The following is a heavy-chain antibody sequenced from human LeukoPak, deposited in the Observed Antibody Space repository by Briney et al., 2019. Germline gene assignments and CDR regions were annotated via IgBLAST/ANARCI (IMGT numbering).Heavy chain of an antibody. J-gene: IGHJ4*02. V-gene: IGHV1-2*02. CDR3: IRGPGHYFDY. CDR2: INPNSGGT. Sequence: GASVKVSCKASGDTLTGYYMHWVRQAPGQGLEWMGWINPNSGGTNYAQKFQGRVTMTRDTSVSTAYMELTRLRSDDSAVFYCIRGPGHYFDYWGQGTVVTVPS. CDR1: GDTLTGYY. D-gene: IGHD3-10*01.